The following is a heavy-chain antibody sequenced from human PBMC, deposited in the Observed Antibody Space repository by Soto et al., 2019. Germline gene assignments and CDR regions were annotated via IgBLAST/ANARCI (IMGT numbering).Heavy chain of an antibody. CDR2: IIPIFGTA. J-gene: IGHJ5*02. D-gene: IGHD6-19*01. V-gene: IGHV1-69*06. Sequence: SVKVSCKASGGTFSSYSIRWVLQAPGQGLEWMGGIIPIFGTANYAQKFQGRVTITADKSTSTAYMELSSLRSEDTAVYYCARDQRGRVAVAGIAWFDPWGQGTLVTVSS. CDR1: GGTFSSYS. CDR3: ARDQRGRVAVAGIAWFDP.